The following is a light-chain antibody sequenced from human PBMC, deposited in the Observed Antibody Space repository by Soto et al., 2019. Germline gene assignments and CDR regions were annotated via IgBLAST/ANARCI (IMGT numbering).Light chain of an antibody. CDR2: DNN. CDR1: TSNIGNNY. J-gene: IGLJ2*01. V-gene: IGLV1-51*01. CDR3: GTWDSSSLKVV. Sequence: QSVLTQPPSVSATPGQKVTMSCSGATSNIGNNYVSWYQHLPGTAPKLLIYDNNKRPSGIPDRFSGSKSGTSATLGITGLQTGDEADYYCGTWDSSSLKVVFGGGTKLTVL.